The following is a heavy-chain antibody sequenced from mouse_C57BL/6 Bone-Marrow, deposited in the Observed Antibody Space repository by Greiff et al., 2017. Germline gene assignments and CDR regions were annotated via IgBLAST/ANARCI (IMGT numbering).Heavy chain of an antibody. V-gene: IGHV5-4*01. CDR3: ARDGFNRRFAY. CDR1: GFTFSSYA. J-gene: IGHJ3*01. CDR2: ISDGGSYT. Sequence: EVKLVESGGGLVKPGGSLKLSCAASGFTFSSYAMSWVRQTPEKMLEWVATISDGGSYTYYPDNVKGRFTISRDNAKNNLYLQMSHLKSEDTAMYYCARDGFNRRFAYWGQGTLVTVSA.